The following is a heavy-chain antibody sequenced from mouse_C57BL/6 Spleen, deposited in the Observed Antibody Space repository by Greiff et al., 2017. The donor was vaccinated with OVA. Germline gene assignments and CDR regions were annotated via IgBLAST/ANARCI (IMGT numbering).Heavy chain of an antibody. CDR3: TRRVLHYGSSLYYAMDY. J-gene: IGHJ4*01. D-gene: IGHD1-1*01. V-gene: IGHV1-15*01. CDR2: IDPETGGT. Sequence: VQLQQSGAELVRPGASVTLSCKASGYTFTDYEMHWVKQTPVHGLEWIGAIDPETGGTAYNQKFKGKAILTADKSSSTAYMELRSLTSEDSAVYYCTRRVLHYGSSLYYAMDYWGQGTSVTVSS. CDR1: GYTFTDYE.